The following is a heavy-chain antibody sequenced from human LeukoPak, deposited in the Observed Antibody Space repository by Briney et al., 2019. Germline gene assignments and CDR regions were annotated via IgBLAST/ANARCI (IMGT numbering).Heavy chain of an antibody. CDR1: GFTFSSYA. V-gene: IGHV3-23*01. D-gene: IGHD5-12*01. CDR2: ISDSGDIT. J-gene: IGHJ4*02. CDR3: SKDRAGYSGARGFDY. Sequence: PGGSLRLSCAASGFTFSSYAMSWVRQAPGKGLEWVSRISDSGDITYYADSVKGRFTIFRDNSKNTLYLQMNSLRAEDTAVYYCSKDRAGYSGARGFDYWGQGTLVTVSS.